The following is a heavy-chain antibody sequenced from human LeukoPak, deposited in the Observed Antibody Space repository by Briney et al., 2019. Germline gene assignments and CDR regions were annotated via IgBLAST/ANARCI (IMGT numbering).Heavy chain of an antibody. CDR2: ISYDGSNK. V-gene: IGHV3-30-3*01. J-gene: IGHJ6*02. Sequence: GGSLRLSCAASGFTFSSYTMHWVRQAPGKGLEWVAVISYDGSNKYYADSVKGRFTISRDNPKNTLYLHMNSLRAEDAAVYYCAKDSAIVPAAPYGMDVWGQGTTVTVSS. CDR1: GFTFSSYT. CDR3: AKDSAIVPAAPYGMDV. D-gene: IGHD2-2*01.